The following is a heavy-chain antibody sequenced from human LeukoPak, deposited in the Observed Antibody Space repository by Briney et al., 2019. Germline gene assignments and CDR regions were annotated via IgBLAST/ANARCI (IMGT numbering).Heavy chain of an antibody. Sequence: SETLSLTCSVSGGSISSSSYYWGWIRQPPGKGLEWVGSIYYSGSAYYNPSLKSRVTISVDTSKNQFSLKLSSVTAADTAVYYCASYWWGRNFDYWGQGTLVTVSS. CDR3: ASYWWGRNFDY. D-gene: IGHD2-8*02. V-gene: IGHV4-39*01. J-gene: IGHJ4*02. CDR2: IYYSGSA. CDR1: GGSISSSSYY.